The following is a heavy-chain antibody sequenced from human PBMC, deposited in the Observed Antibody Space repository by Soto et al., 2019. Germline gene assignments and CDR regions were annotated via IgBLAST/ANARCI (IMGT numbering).Heavy chain of an antibody. D-gene: IGHD6-19*01. CDR3: VVAGINVVDY. CDR1: GGSVRSSRYY. V-gene: IGHV4-39*07. CDR2: INHSGST. Sequence: SETLSLTCTVSGGSVRSSRYYWGWIRQPPGKGLEWIGEINHSGSTNYNPSLKSRVTISVDTSKNQFSLKLSSVTAADTAVYYCVVAGINVVDYWGQGTLVTVSS. J-gene: IGHJ4*02.